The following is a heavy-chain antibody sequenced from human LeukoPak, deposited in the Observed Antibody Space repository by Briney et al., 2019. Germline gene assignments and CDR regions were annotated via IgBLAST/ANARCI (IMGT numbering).Heavy chain of an antibody. CDR2: IYYSGGI. CDR3: ARGPYYDFWRGPGYYYYYMDV. CDR1: GGSISSYY. Sequence: SQTLSLTCTVSGGSISSYYWSWIRQPPGKGLEWIGYIYYSGGINYNPSLKSRVTISVDTSKNQFSLKLSSVTAADTAVYYCARGPYYDFWRGPGYYYYYMDVWGKGTTVTVSS. V-gene: IGHV4-59*01. D-gene: IGHD3-3*01. J-gene: IGHJ6*03.